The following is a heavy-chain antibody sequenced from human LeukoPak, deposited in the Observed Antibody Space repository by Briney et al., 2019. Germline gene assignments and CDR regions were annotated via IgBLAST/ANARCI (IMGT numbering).Heavy chain of an antibody. V-gene: IGHV1-46*03. CDR3: ARKRSYYDFRSGYYTGMDYYYGMDV. D-gene: IGHD3-3*01. Sequence: GASVKVSCKASGYTFTSYYMHWVRQAPGQGLEWMGIINPSGGSTSYAQKFQGRVTMTRDTSTSTVYMELSSLRSEDTAVYYCARKRSYYDFRSGYYTGMDYYYGMDVWGQGTTVTVSS. CDR2: INPSGGST. CDR1: GYTFTSYY. J-gene: IGHJ6*02.